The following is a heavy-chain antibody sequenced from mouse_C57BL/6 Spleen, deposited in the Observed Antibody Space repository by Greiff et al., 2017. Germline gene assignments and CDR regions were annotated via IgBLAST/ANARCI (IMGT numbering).Heavy chain of an antibody. V-gene: IGHV5-17*01. CDR3: ARRGNLLLRIDYAMDY. Sequence: EVQLVESGGGLVKPGGSLKLSCAASGFTFSDYGMHWVRQAPEKGLEWVAYISSGSSTIYYADTVKGRFTISRDNAKNTLFLQMTSLRSEDTAMYYCARRGNLLLRIDYAMDYWGQGTSVTVSS. CDR2: ISSGSSTI. J-gene: IGHJ4*01. D-gene: IGHD1-1*01. CDR1: GFTFSDYG.